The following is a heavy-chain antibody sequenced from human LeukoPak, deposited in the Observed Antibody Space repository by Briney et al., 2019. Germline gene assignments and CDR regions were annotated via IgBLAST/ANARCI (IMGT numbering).Heavy chain of an antibody. CDR1: GLAFSAYK. J-gene: IGHJ4*02. CDR2: ISTDGYTT. Sequence: GGSMRLSCAASGLAFSAYKMHWVRQAPRKGLVWVSRISTDGYTTDYADFVQGRFIASRDNTKNTWSLEMNSLRAEDTAVYYCVVGGSPGYWGQGTLVTVSS. D-gene: IGHD2-15*01. V-gene: IGHV3-74*01. CDR3: VVGGSPGY.